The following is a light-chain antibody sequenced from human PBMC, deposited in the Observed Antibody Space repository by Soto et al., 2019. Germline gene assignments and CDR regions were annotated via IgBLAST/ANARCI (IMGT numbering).Light chain of an antibody. V-gene: IGLV2-14*01. Sequence: QSALTQPASVSGSPGQSITISCTGTSSDVGGYNYVSWYQQHPGKAPKLMIYEVTNRPSRVSNRFSGSKSGNTASLSISGLQAEDEADYYCSSYTSRSTWVFGGGTQPTVL. CDR3: SSYTSRSTWV. J-gene: IGLJ3*02. CDR1: SSDVGGYNY. CDR2: EVT.